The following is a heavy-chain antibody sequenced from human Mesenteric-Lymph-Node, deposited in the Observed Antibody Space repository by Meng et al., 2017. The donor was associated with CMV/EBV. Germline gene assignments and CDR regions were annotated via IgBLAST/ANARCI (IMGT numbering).Heavy chain of an antibody. J-gene: IGHJ5*02. Sequence: GSLRLSCAASGFTFSDYYMSWARQAPGKGLEWIGEINHSGSTNYNPSLKSRVTISVDTSKNQFSLKLSSVTAADTAVYYCARGVGFDPWGQGTLVTVSS. V-gene: IGHV4-34*01. CDR1: GFTFSDYY. CDR2: INHSGST. D-gene: IGHD2-15*01. CDR3: ARGVGFDP.